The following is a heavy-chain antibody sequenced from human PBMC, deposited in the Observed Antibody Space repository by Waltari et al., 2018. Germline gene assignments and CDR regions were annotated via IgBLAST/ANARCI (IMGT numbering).Heavy chain of an antibody. Sequence: EVQLVESGGGLVQPWGSLSLSCAASGFTFSSNDMHWVRQATGKGLEWVSAISSTGDTYYAASVRGRFTISRENAQRSVYLQMNSLRAGDTALYYCATISSVAIHWGQGTTVTVSS. CDR2: ISSTGDT. V-gene: IGHV3-13*01. J-gene: IGHJ6*02. D-gene: IGHD2-15*01. CDR3: ATISSVAIH. CDR1: GFTFSSND.